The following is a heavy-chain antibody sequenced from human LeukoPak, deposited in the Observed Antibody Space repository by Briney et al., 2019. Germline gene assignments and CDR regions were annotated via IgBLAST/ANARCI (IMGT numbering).Heavy chain of an antibody. CDR2: INVKNGNT. CDR1: GYTFTRYD. CDR3: VRDPGAATFDY. D-gene: IGHD2-15*01. Sequence: APVKVSCKTSGYTFTRYDITWVRQAPGQGPEWMGGINVKNGNTNYAQKLRGRVTLSRDTSTSTAYMELRSLTSDDTAVYYCVRDPGAATFDYWGQGTLVTV. V-gene: IGHV1-18*01. J-gene: IGHJ4*02.